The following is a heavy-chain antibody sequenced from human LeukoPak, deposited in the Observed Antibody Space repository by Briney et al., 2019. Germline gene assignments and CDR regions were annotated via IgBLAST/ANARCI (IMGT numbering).Heavy chain of an antibody. V-gene: IGHV3-21*05. CDR3: STDPRLLIY. D-gene: IGHD2-8*01. CDR1: GFTFSSYG. J-gene: IGHJ4*01. CDR2: ISGSGSDI. Sequence: AGGSLRLSCAASGFTFSSYGMSWVRQTPGKGLEWLAYISGSGSDICYADSVKGRFTISRDNAKNSLYLQMNSLRPDDTALYYCSTDPRLLIYWGHGTLVTVSS.